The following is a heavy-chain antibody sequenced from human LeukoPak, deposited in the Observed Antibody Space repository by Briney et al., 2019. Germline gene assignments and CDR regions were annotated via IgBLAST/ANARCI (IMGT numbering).Heavy chain of an antibody. D-gene: IGHD6-6*01. J-gene: IGHJ4*02. CDR3: ASMGEAARDFDY. V-gene: IGHV4-31*03. CDR2: IYYSGST. Sequence: SETLSLTCTVSGGSISSGGYYWSWIRQRPGEGLEWIGYIYYSGSTYYSPSLKSRVTISLDTSKNQLFLKLSSVTAADTAVYYCASMGEAARDFDYWGQGTLVTVSS. CDR1: GGSISSGGYY.